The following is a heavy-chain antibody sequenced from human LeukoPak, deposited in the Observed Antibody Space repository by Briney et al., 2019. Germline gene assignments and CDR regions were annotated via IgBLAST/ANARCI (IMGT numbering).Heavy chain of an antibody. J-gene: IGHJ6*02. V-gene: IGHV3-7*01. Sequence: GGSLRLSCAASGFTFSSYWMSWVRQAPGKGLEWVANIKQDGSEKYYVDSVKGRFTISRDNAKNSLYLQMNSLRAEDTAGYYCARDRYGGPDNYYYYYGMDVWGQGTTVTVSS. CDR3: ARDRYGGPDNYYYYYGMDV. CDR1: GFTFSSYW. D-gene: IGHD1-26*01. CDR2: IKQDGSEK.